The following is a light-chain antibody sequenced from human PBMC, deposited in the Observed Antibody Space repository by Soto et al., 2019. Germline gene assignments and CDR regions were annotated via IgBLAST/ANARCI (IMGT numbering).Light chain of an antibody. J-gene: IGLJ2*01. CDR1: SSNIGADFG. CDR2: GNT. V-gene: IGLV1-40*01. CDR3: SSHAGSINVV. Sequence: QSVLTQPPSVSGAPGQRVTISCTGNSSNIGADFGVHWYQQLPGTGPKVLIYGNTNRPSGVPLRFSGSKSGTSASLTITGLQIDDEGDYYCSSHAGSINVVFGGGTQLTVL.